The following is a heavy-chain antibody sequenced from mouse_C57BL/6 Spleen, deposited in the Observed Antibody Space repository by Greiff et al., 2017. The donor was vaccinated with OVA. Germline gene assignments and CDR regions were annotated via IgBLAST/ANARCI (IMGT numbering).Heavy chain of an antibody. D-gene: IGHD1-1*01. CDR2: IYPGDGDT. Sequence: QVQLKQSGAELVKPGASVKISCKASGYAFSSYWMNWVKQRPGKGLEWIGQIYPGDGDTNYNGKFKGKATLTADKSSSTAYMQLSSLTSEDSAVYFCAREGIYYYGSSYYFDYWGQGTTLTVSS. CDR1: GYAFSSYW. J-gene: IGHJ2*01. CDR3: AREGIYYYGSSYYFDY. V-gene: IGHV1-80*01.